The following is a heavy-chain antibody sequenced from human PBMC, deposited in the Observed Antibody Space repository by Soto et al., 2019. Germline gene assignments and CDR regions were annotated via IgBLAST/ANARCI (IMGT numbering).Heavy chain of an antibody. J-gene: IGHJ4*02. V-gene: IGHV3-48*01. CDR3: AKDRDGSGSSLSG. D-gene: IGHD3-10*01. Sequence: GGSLRLSWAASGCTFITYSMNWISKTTGKGLEWVSYISSSSTIYYADSVKGRFTISRDNAKNSLYLQMNSLRAEDTTVYYCAKDRDGSGSSLSGWGQGTLVTVSS. CDR2: ISSSSTI. CDR1: GCTFITYS.